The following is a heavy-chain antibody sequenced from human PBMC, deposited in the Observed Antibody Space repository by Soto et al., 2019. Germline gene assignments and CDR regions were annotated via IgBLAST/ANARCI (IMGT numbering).Heavy chain of an antibody. CDR2: INAGNGNT. D-gene: IGHD6-6*01. CDR1: GYTFTSYA. Sequence: ASVKVSCKASGYTFTSYAMHWVRQAPGQRLEWMGWINAGNGNTKYSQKFQGRVTITRDTSASTAYMELRSLRSDDTAVYYCARATSHSRSSAFDIWGQGTMVTVSS. J-gene: IGHJ3*02. CDR3: ARATSHSRSSAFDI. V-gene: IGHV1-3*01.